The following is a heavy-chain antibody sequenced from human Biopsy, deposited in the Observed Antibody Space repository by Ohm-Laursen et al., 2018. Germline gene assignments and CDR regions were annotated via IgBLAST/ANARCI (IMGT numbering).Heavy chain of an antibody. CDR2: ISSRSVYI. CDR1: GFTFSTYS. CDR3: AKDSGGSPLGELFH. V-gene: IGHV3-21*01. Sequence: SLRLSCAASGFTFSTYSMNWVRQAPGKGLEWVSSISSRSVYIYHADSVKGRFTISRDNAKNSLYLQMNSLRAEDTAIYYCAKDSGGSPLGELFHWGQGNLVTVSS. D-gene: IGHD3-16*01. J-gene: IGHJ4*02.